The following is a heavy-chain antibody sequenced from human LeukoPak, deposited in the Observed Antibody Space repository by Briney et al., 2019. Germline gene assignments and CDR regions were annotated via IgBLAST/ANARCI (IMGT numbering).Heavy chain of an antibody. Sequence: PGGSLRLSCAASGFTFSSYSMNWVRQAPGKGLEWVSSISSSSSYIYYADSVKGRFTISRDNAKNSLYLQMNSLRAEDTAVYYCARDGRIRGAFDIWGKGQWSPSLQ. CDR2: ISSSSSYI. CDR3: ARDGRIRGAFDI. CDR1: GFTFSSYS. J-gene: IGHJ3*02. D-gene: IGHD3-10*01. V-gene: IGHV3-21*01.